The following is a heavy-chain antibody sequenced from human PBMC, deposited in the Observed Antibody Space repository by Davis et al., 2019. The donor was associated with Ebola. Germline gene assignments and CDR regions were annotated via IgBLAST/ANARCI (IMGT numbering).Heavy chain of an antibody. V-gene: IGHV3-33*01. Sequence: GGSLRLSCAASGFTFSSYGMHWVRQAPGKGLEWVAVIWYDGSNKYYADSVKGRFTISRDNSKNTLYLQMNSLRAEDTAVYYCARVDSGYDSVYYYGMDVWGQGTTVTVSS. CDR1: GFTFSSYG. CDR3: ARVDSGYDSVYYYGMDV. CDR2: IWYDGSNK. D-gene: IGHD5-12*01. J-gene: IGHJ6*02.